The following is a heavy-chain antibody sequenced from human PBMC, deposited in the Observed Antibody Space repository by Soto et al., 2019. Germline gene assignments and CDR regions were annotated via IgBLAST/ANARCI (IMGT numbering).Heavy chain of an antibody. J-gene: IGHJ6*04. V-gene: IGHV4-39*01. Sequence: ASETLSLTCTVSGGSISSSSYYWGWIRQPPGKGLEWIGSIYYSGYTYYNPSLKSRVTISVDTSKNQFSLKLSSVTAADTAVYYCARAPGYNWNGHYYYYGMDVWGKGTTVT. D-gene: IGHD1-1*01. CDR3: ARAPGYNWNGHYYYYGMDV. CDR1: GGSISSSSYY. CDR2: IYYSGYT.